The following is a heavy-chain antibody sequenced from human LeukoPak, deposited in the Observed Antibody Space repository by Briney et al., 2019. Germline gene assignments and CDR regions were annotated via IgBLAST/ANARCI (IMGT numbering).Heavy chain of an antibody. J-gene: IGHJ4*02. V-gene: IGHV4-61*01. CDR2: IYYSGST. CDR3: ARGNYDYFDY. Sequence: SETLSLTCTVSGGSVSSGSYYWSWIRQPPGKGLEWIGYIYYSGSTNYNPSLKSRVTISVDTSKNQFSLKLSSVTAADTAVYYCARGNYDYFDYWGQGTLVTVSS. D-gene: IGHD1-7*01. CDR1: GGSVSSGSYY.